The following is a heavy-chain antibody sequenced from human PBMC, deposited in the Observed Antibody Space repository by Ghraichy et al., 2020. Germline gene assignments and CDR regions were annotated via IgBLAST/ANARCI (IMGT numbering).Heavy chain of an antibody. CDR2: ISDTSSYT. CDR3: ARVNSNWFDP. Sequence: GGSLRLSCAASGFSFSDYYMSWIRQAPGKGLERISYISDTSSYTNYADSVKGRFTISRDNANNSLYLQMDSLRVEDTAVYYCARVNSNWFDPCGQGTLVTVSS. J-gene: IGHJ5*02. V-gene: IGHV3-11*05. CDR1: GFSFSDYY.